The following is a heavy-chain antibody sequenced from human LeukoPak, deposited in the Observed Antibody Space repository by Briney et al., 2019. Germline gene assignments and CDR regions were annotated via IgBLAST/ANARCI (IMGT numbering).Heavy chain of an antibody. Sequence: GGSLRLSCAASGFTFSSYGMHWVRQAPGKGLEWVAIIWYDGSNKYYADSVKGRFTISKDNSKNTLYLQMNSLRAEDTAVYYCAREGGYYFDYWGQGTLVTVSS. J-gene: IGHJ4*02. CDR1: GFTFSSYG. V-gene: IGHV3-33*01. CDR3: AREGGYYFDY. D-gene: IGHD5-12*01. CDR2: IWYDGSNK.